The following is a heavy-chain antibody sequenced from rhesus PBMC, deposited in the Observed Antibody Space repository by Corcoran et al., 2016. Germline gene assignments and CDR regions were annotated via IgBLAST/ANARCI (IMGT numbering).Heavy chain of an antibody. CDR1: ACSISSRNW. D-gene: IGHD6-31*01. V-gene: IGHV4-93*01. CDR3: ARRGSSGWLSYFDY. J-gene: IGHJ4*01. Sequence: QVHLQESGPAVVKPSETLSLTCAASACSISSRNWWRWIRPSPRQALEWIGGLYGSGGSTEYNPSLKSRVTISKDTSKTQFSLKLSSVTAADTAVYYCARRGSSGWLSYFDYWGQGVLVTVSS. CDR2: LYGSGGST.